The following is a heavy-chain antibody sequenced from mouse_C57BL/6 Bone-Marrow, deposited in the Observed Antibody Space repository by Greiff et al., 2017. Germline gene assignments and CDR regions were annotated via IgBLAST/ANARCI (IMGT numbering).Heavy chain of an antibody. V-gene: IGHV1-59*01. CDR1: GYTFASDW. CDR3: ARHEGYYVYWDFDV. CDR2: IDPSDSFP. D-gene: IGHD2-3*01. J-gene: IGHJ1*03. Sequence: QVQLQQPGAELVRRGPSVKLSGKALGYTFASDWRPGGKQRPGQGLEWIGVIDPSDSFPNDNQKFKGKAPLPVLTSSSKAYMQLSSLTSEDSAVYYCARHEGYYVYWDFDVRGTVTAVS.